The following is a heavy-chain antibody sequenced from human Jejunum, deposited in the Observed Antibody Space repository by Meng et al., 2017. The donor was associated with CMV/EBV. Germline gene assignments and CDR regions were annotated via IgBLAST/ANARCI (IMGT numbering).Heavy chain of an antibody. CDR2: IDYSKNT. Sequence: QLEVSGLGLAKPSDTLPLHCIYFGGTISSGTYCGVWNRQRSGHGLEWIGTIDYSKNTYQNPSLTSRVTISMDTSKNQFSLKLNSVTAADTAVYYCVRVGALKFRLPGYWGQGILVTVSS. V-gene: IGHV4-39*07. CDR1: GGTISSGTYC. J-gene: IGHJ4*02. D-gene: IGHD3-16*01. CDR3: VRVGALKFRLPGY.